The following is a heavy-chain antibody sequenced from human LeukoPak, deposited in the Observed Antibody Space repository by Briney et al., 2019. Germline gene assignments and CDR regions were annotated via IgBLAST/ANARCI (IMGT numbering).Heavy chain of an antibody. J-gene: IGHJ6*04. CDR1: GYTFTGYY. D-gene: IGHD2-2*01. Sequence: ASVKVSCKASGYTFTGYYMHWVRQAPGQGLEWMGWINPNSGGTNYAQKFQGWATMTRDTSISTAYMELSRLRSDDTAVYYCARALGCCSSTSCPAYGMDVWGKGTTVTVSS. V-gene: IGHV1-2*04. CDR3: ARALGCCSSTSCPAYGMDV. CDR2: INPNSGGT.